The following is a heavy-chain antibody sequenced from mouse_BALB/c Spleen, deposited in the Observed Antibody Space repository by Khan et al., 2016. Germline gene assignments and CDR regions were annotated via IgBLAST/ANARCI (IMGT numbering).Heavy chain of an antibody. Sequence: VQLKQSGAELVKPGASVKLSCTASGFNIKDTYMHWVKQRPEQGLEWIGRIDPANGHTKYNPKFQGKATITADTSSNIAYLQLSSLTSEATAVYYCAGGYGNYGYWCFDVWGAGTTVTVSS. CDR3: AGGYGNYGYWCFDV. CDR1: GFNIKDTY. J-gene: IGHJ1*01. D-gene: IGHD2-1*01. CDR2: IDPANGHT. V-gene: IGHV14-3*02.